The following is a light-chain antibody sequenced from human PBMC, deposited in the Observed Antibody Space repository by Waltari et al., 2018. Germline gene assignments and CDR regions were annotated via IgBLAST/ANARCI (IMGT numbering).Light chain of an antibody. CDR3: SSYSDSSTLVV. CDR2: DVR. J-gene: IGLJ3*02. Sequence: QSALTQPASVSGSPGQSITMSCTGNSSDIGTYNYVSWYQQHPGKAPKLMIYDVRNRPSGLSNRFSGSTSCITASLTISGLRAEDEADYYCSSYSDSSTLVVFGGGTKLTVL. V-gene: IGLV2-14*03. CDR1: SSDIGTYNY.